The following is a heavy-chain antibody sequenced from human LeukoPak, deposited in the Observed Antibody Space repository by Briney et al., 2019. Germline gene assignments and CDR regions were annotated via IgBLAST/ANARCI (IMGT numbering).Heavy chain of an antibody. CDR1: GYTFTGYY. Sequence: ASVKVSCKASGYTFTGYYMPWVRQAPGQGLEWMGWINPNSGGTNYAQKFQGRVTMTRDTSISTAYMELSRLRSDDTAVYYCARSVPAAGYDAFDIWGQGTMVTVSS. J-gene: IGHJ3*02. CDR3: ARSVPAAGYDAFDI. D-gene: IGHD2-2*01. V-gene: IGHV1-2*02. CDR2: INPNSGGT.